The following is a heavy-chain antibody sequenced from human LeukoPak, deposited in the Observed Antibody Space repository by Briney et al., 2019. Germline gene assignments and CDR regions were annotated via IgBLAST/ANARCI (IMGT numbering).Heavy chain of an antibody. CDR1: GLPVSSNF. Sequence: PGGSLRLSCAVSGLPVSSNFMSWVRQAPGKGLQSVSIMYSGGSTDYADAVKGRFTISRDNSKNTLYLQMNSLRAEDTAVYYCARGGFYYDIRFDCWGQGTPVTVSS. D-gene: IGHD3-9*01. J-gene: IGHJ4*02. CDR3: ARGGFYYDIRFDC. V-gene: IGHV3-53*01. CDR2: MYSGGST.